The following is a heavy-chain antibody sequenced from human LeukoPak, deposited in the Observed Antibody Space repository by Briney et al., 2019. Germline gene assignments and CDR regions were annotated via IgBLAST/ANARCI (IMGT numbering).Heavy chain of an antibody. J-gene: IGHJ3*02. V-gene: IGHV3-11*04. CDR2: ISSSGSTI. D-gene: IGHD2-2*03. CDR1: GFTFSDYY. CDR3: ARDRPDRFLDIVVVPAASVRGGYAFDI. Sequence: PGGSLRLSCAASGFTFSDYYMSWIRQAPGKGLEWVSYISSSGSTIYYADSVKGRFTISRDNAKNSLYLQMNSLRAEDTAVYYCARDRPDRFLDIVVVPAASVRGGYAFDIWGQGTMVTVSS.